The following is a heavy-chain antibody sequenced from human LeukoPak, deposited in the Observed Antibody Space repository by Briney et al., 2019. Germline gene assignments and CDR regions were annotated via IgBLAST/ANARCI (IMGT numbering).Heavy chain of an antibody. J-gene: IGHJ3*02. CDR2: IRTDGTI. D-gene: IGHD2/OR15-2a*01. V-gene: IGHV3-69-1*01. Sequence: GGSLRLSCAASGFTFSIYAMSWVRQAPGKGLEWVSHIRTDGTITYADSVKGRFTISRDDAKTSVYLQMNSLRDEDTAIYYCARDNIWAFDIWGQGTMATVAS. CDR1: GFTFSIYA. CDR3: ARDNIWAFDI.